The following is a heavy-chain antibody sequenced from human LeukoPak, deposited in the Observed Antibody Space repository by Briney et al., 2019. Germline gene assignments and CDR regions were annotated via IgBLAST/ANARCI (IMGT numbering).Heavy chain of an antibody. CDR3: ARVPSSGWYRDAFDI. V-gene: IGHV4-59*01. D-gene: IGHD6-19*01. Sequence: PSETLSLTCTVSGGSISSYYWSWIRQPPGKGLEWIGDIYYSGSTNYNPSLKSRVTISVDTSKNQSSLKLSSVTAADTAVYYCARVPSSGWYRDAFDIWGQGTMVTVSS. J-gene: IGHJ3*02. CDR2: IYYSGST. CDR1: GGSISSYY.